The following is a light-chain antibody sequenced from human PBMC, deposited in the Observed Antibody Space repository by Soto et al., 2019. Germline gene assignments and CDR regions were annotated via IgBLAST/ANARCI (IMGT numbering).Light chain of an antibody. CDR1: SSDVGGNH. J-gene: IGLJ1*01. Sequence: QSALTQPPSVSGSPGQSITISCTGTSSDVGGNHVSWYQQHPGKAPRLIIYDVSNRPSGISSRLSGSKSDNTASLTISGLQADDEADYCCSSHTSSSRYVFGTGTKVTVL. CDR2: DVS. V-gene: IGLV2-14*01. CDR3: SSHTSSSRYV.